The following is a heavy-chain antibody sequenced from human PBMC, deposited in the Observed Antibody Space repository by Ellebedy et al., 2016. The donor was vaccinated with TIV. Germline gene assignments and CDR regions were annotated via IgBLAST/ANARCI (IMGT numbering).Heavy chain of an antibody. V-gene: IGHV3-33*01. J-gene: IGHJ4*02. D-gene: IGHD2-15*01. CDR2: IGSDVTSQ. CDR1: GFTPSNYG. CDR3: ARGGWYCSGGSCYHSEY. Sequence: GGSLRLSCEASGFTPSNYGIHWVRQAPSKGLEWVAAIGSDVTSQYYAASVKGRFTISRDNSKNTLYLQMNSLRAEDTAVYYCARGGWYCSGGSCYHSEYWGQGTLVTVSS.